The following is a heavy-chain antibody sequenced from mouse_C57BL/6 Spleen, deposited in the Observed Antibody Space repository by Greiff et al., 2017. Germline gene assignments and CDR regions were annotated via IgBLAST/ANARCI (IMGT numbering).Heavy chain of an antibody. Sequence: EVQLVESGGGLVKPGGSLKLSCAASGFTFSSYAMYWVRQTPEKRLEWVATISDGGSYTYYPDNVKGRFTISRDNAKNNLYLQMSHLKSEDTAMYYCARDHLYYAMDYWGQGTSVTVSS. CDR1: GFTFSSYA. CDR2: ISDGGSYT. J-gene: IGHJ4*01. V-gene: IGHV5-4*01. CDR3: ARDHLYYAMDY.